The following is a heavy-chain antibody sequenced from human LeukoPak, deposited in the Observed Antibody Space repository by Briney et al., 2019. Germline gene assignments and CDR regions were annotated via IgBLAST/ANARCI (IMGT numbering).Heavy chain of an antibody. CDR2: INSNSGGT. J-gene: IGHJ4*02. CDR3: ARDSSPYCTNGVCFYSSDY. D-gene: IGHD2-8*01. Sequence: ASVKVSCKASGYTFTGYYMHWVRQAPAQGLEWMGWINSNSGGTNYAQKFQGRVTMTRDTSISTAYMELSRLRSDDTAVYYCARDSSPYCTNGVCFYSSDYWGQGTLVTVSS. CDR1: GYTFTGYY. V-gene: IGHV1-2*02.